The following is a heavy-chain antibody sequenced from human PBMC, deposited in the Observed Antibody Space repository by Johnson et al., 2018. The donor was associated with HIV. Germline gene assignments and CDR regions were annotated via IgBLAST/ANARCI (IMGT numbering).Heavy chain of an antibody. D-gene: IGHD2-21*02. CDR3: ARGGAYCGGDCNAFDI. V-gene: IGHV3-66*03. CDR1: GFAVSSNY. J-gene: IGHJ3*02. CDR2: IYSRSNT. Sequence: VQLVESGGGLIQPAGSLRLSCAASGFAVSSNYMSWVRQAPGTGLEWVSVIYSRSNTHYPDSVNGRITLTRDNSKNTLYLHMNSLRAEETAVNYCARGGAYCGGDCNAFDIWGQGTMVTVSS.